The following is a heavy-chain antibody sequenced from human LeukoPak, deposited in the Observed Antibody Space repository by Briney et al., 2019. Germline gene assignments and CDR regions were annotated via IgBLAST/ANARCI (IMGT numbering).Heavy chain of an antibody. D-gene: IGHD3-22*01. Sequence: GGSLRLSCAASGLTFSSHSMNWVRQAPGKGLDWVSSIGSSSGYIYYADSVKGRFTISRDNAKNSLYLQMNGLRAEDTAVYYCASTFYDSGGYYYAYYYYYMDVWGKGTTVTVSS. V-gene: IGHV3-21*01. CDR3: ASTFYDSGGYYYAYYYYYMDV. CDR2: IGSSSGYI. CDR1: GLTFSSHS. J-gene: IGHJ6*03.